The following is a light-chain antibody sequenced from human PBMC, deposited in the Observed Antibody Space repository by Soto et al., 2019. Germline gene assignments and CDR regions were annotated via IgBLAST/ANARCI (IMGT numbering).Light chain of an antibody. J-gene: IGLJ1*01. CDR3: GSYTTSSNDV. V-gene: IGLV2-14*03. Sequence: QSALTQPASVSGSPGLSITISCTGTSSDVGAYNFASWYQQHPDKAPKLMIFDVSNRPSGVSNRFSGSKSGNTASLTISGLLSEDEAEYYCGSYTTSSNDVFGTGTKVTVL. CDR2: DVS. CDR1: SSDVGAYNF.